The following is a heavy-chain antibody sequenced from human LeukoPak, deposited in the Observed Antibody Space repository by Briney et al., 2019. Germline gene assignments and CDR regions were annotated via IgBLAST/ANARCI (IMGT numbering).Heavy chain of an antibody. Sequence: GGSLRLSCAASAFTFSRYWMHWVRQTPGEGLVWVSRINSDGSSTSYADSVKGRFTISRDNAKNTLYLQMNSLRAEDTAVYYCARAWAQYCSGGSCYGVDYWGQGTLVTVSS. V-gene: IGHV3-74*01. CDR3: ARAWAQYCSGGSCYGVDY. CDR1: AFTFSRYW. CDR2: INSDGSST. D-gene: IGHD2-15*01. J-gene: IGHJ4*02.